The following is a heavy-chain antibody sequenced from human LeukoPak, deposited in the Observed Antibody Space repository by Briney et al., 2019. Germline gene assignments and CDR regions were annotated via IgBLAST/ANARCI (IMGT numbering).Heavy chain of an antibody. D-gene: IGHD1-14*01. J-gene: IGHJ3*02. Sequence: PGGSLRLSCVASGFTFSEHYMDWVRQSPGQGLEWVVRIRKKTNGYTTEYAASVRGRFTISRDDSRNSLYLQMNSLKTEDTAVYYCGRGGSYRAFDIWGQGTMVTVSS. CDR3: GRGGSYRAFDI. V-gene: IGHV3-72*01. CDR1: GFTFSEHY. CDR2: IRKKTNGYTT.